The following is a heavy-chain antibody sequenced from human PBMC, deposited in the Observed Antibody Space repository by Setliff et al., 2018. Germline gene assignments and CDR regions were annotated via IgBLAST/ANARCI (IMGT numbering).Heavy chain of an antibody. CDR1: GLRFSDAW. J-gene: IGHJ4*02. CDR3: TRDSVYSSGWYASGH. V-gene: IGHV3-20*04. CDR2: ISWNSGDI. Sequence: AGGSLRLSCAVSGLRFSDAWVSWVRQAPGKGLEWVAGISWNSGDIGYADSVKGRFTISRDNAKNSLHLQMNSLKAEDTAFYYCTRDSVYSSGWYASGHWGQGTLVTVSS. D-gene: IGHD6-19*01.